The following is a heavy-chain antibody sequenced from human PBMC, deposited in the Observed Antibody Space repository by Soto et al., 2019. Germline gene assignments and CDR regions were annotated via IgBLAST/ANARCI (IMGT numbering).Heavy chain of an antibody. Sequence: GGSLRLSCAASGFAFDDYVMHWVRQPPGRGLEWVSGITWNGGTIRYVDSVKGRFTISRDNAENSLYLQMNSLRAEDTAVYYCAKYQYSNDYYYYGMDVLGQGTTVTVSS. CDR1: GFAFDDYV. CDR2: ITWNGGTI. V-gene: IGHV3-9*01. D-gene: IGHD4-4*01. CDR3: AKYQYSNDYYYYGMDV. J-gene: IGHJ6*02.